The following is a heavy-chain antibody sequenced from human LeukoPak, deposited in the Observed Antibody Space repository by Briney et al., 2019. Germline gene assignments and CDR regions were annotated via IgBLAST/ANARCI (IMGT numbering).Heavy chain of an antibody. CDR2: ISGRGDYT. CDR1: GFTLSTYA. CDR3: AKDLRVARL. V-gene: IGHV3-23*01. Sequence: PGGSLRLSCAASGFTLSTYAMTRVRQAPGKVQEWVSTISGRGDYTYDADSVKGRFSIPRENSKNTLFLQMNSLRAEDTAIYYCAKDLRVARLWGKGTLVTVSS. J-gene: IGHJ4*02. D-gene: IGHD2-15*01.